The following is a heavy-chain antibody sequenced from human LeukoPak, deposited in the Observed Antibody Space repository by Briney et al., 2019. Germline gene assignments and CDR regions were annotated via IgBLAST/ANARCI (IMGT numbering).Heavy chain of an antibody. Sequence: ASVKVSCEASGYTFSDYYMHWVRLPPGQGLEWMGWINPNRGDAMYVQRFQDRVTMTWDTSINTAYTDLSSLTSDDTALYYCARDRSTLGYRQFDYWGQGTLVIVSS. CDR3: ARDRSTLGYRQFDY. V-gene: IGHV1-2*02. J-gene: IGHJ4*02. CDR1: GYTFSDYY. D-gene: IGHD5-18*01. CDR2: INPNRGDA.